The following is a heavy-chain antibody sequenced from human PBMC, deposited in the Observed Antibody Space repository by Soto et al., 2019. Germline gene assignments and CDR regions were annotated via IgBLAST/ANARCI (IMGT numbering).Heavy chain of an antibody. D-gene: IGHD2-21*02. Sequence: GASVNVSFKASGYTFTGYYMHWVRQAPGQGLEWMGWINPNSGGTNYAQKFQGRVTMTRDTSISTAYMELSRLRSDDTAVYYCARITLLAYCGGDCYPDFDYWGQGTLVTVSS. CDR2: INPNSGGT. CDR1: GYTFTGYY. CDR3: ARITLLAYCGGDCYPDFDY. V-gene: IGHV1-2*02. J-gene: IGHJ4*02.